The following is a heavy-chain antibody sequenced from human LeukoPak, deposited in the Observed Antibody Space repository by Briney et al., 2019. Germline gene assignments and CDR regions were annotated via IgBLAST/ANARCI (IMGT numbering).Heavy chain of an antibody. Sequence: GSLRLSCAASGFPFSNHAMSWVRQAPGKGLEWIGSIYHSGSTYYNPSLKSRVTISVDTSKNQFSLKLSSVTAADTAVYYCASVAAAGTNDYWGQGTLVTVSS. D-gene: IGHD6-13*01. J-gene: IGHJ4*02. V-gene: IGHV4-38-2*01. CDR3: ASVAAAGTNDY. CDR1: GFPFSNHAM. CDR2: IYHSGST.